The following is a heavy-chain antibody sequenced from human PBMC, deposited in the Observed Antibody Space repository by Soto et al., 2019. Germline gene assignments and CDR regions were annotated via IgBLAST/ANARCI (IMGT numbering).Heavy chain of an antibody. D-gene: IGHD2-15*01. V-gene: IGHV5-51*01. CDR2: IYPGDSDT. J-gene: IGHJ4*01. CDR3: ARSPSGRQFDY. CDR1: GYSFTKYW. Sequence: GESLKISCKGSGYSFTKYWIAWVRQMPGKGLEWMGIIYPGDSDTRYSPSFQAQVTISAGKSISTAYLQWSSLKASDTAIYYCARSPSGRQFDYWGHGTLVTVSS.